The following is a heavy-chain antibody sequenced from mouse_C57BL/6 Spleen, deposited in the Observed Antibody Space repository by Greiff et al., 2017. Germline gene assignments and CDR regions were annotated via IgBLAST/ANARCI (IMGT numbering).Heavy chain of an antibody. CDR3: ARDGDDGYYYAMDY. Sequence: QVQLKQPGAELVKPGASVKLSCKASGYTFTSYWMHWVKQRPGRGLEWIGRIDPNSGGTKYNEKFKSKATLTVDKPSSTAYMQLSSLTSEDSAVYDCARDGDDGYYYAMDYWGQGTSVTVSS. CDR1: GYTFTSYW. V-gene: IGHV1-72*01. D-gene: IGHD2-3*01. CDR2: IDPNSGGT. J-gene: IGHJ4*01.